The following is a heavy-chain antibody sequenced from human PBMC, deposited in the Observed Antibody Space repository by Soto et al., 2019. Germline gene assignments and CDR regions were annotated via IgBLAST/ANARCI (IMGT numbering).Heavy chain of an antibody. V-gene: IGHV3-33*01. CDR3: ARDRTDYNSLKTYGMDV. D-gene: IGHD4-4*01. CDR1: GFTFSSYG. Sequence: GGSLRLSCAASGFTFSSYGMHWVRQAPGKGLEWVAVIWYDGSNKYYADSVKGRFTISRDNSKNTLYLQMNSLRAEDTAVYYCARDRTDYNSLKTYGMDVWGQGTTVTVSS. J-gene: IGHJ6*02. CDR2: IWYDGSNK.